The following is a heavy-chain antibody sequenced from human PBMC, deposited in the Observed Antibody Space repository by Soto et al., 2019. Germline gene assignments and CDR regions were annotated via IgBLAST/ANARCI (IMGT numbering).Heavy chain of an antibody. CDR2: ISSSSRYI. CDR3: ARDRLVAATSAPPYCYHGMDV. Sequence: VGSLRLSCATSGFTFSSYSMNWVRQAPGMGLEWVSSISSSSRYIYYADAVRGRFTISRDNAKNSLHLQINSLRAEDTAVYYCARDRLVAATSAPPYCYHGMDVWGQGTTVTVSS. J-gene: IGHJ6*02. CDR1: GFTFSSYS. D-gene: IGHD2-15*01. V-gene: IGHV3-21*01.